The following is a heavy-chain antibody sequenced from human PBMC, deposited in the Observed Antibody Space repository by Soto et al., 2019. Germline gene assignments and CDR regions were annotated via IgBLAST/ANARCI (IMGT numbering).Heavy chain of an antibody. D-gene: IGHD2-2*01. J-gene: IGHJ4*02. Sequence: PSETLSLTCTVSGGSISSGGYYWSWIRQHPGKGLEWIGYIYYSGSTYYNPSLKSRVTISVDTSKNQFSLKLSSVTAADTAVYYCARDTTRLGGFDYWGQGTLVTVS. CDR2: IYYSGST. CDR3: ARDTTRLGGFDY. V-gene: IGHV4-31*03. CDR1: GGSISSGGYY.